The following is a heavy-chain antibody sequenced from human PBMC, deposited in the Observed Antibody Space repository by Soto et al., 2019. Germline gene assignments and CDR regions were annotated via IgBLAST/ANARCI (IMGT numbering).Heavy chain of an antibody. V-gene: IGHV3-30-3*01. Sequence: QVQLVESGGGVVQPGRSLRLSCAASGFTFSSYAMPWVRQAPGKGLEWVAGISYDGSNKYYADSVKGRFTISRDNSKNTLYLQMNSLRAEDTAVYYCARVEEEGADYFDYWGQGTLVTVSS. J-gene: IGHJ4*02. CDR3: ARVEEEGADYFDY. D-gene: IGHD1-1*01. CDR1: GFTFSSYA. CDR2: ISYDGSNK.